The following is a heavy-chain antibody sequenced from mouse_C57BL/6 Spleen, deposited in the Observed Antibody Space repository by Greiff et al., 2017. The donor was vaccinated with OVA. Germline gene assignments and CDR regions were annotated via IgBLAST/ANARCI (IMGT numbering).Heavy chain of an antibody. V-gene: IGHV10-3*01. CDR2: IRSNSSNYAT. CDR1: GFTFNTYA. CDR3: VRDRDYGSWYFDV. J-gene: IGHJ1*03. D-gene: IGHD1-1*01. Sequence: EVMLVESGGGLVQPKGSLKLSCAASGFTFNTYAMHWVRQAPGQGLEWVARIRSNSSNYATYYADSVKDRFTISRDDSQSMLDLQMNNMKTEETAMDYCVRDRDYGSWYFDVWGTGTTVTVSS.